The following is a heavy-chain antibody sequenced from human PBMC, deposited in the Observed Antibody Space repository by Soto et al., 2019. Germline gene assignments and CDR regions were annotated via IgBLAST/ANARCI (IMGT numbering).Heavy chain of an antibody. CDR3: ARLDVNYDFWSGYPNSEYYFDY. CDR2: IYYSGST. D-gene: IGHD3-3*01. V-gene: IGHV4-39*01. J-gene: IGHJ4*02. Sequence: SETLSLTCTVSGGSISSSSYYWGWIRQPPGKGLEWIGSIYYSGSTYYNPSLKSRVTISVDTSKNQFSLKLSSVTAADTAVYYCARLDVNYDFWSGYPNSEYYFDYWGQGTLVTVSS. CDR1: GGSISSSSYY.